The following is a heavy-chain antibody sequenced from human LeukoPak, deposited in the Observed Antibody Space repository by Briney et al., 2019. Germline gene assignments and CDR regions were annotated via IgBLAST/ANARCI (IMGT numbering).Heavy chain of an antibody. Sequence: GGSLRLSCAASGFTFSNYWMTWVRQAQGKGLGWVANIKQDGSKRDYVESVKGRLIISRSDAKNSLYLQMNSLRAEATAVYYCARGITMANWGQGTLVTVSS. D-gene: IGHD3-10*01. CDR2: IKQDGSKR. V-gene: IGHV3-7*04. CDR1: GFTFSNYW. CDR3: ARGITMAN. J-gene: IGHJ4*02.